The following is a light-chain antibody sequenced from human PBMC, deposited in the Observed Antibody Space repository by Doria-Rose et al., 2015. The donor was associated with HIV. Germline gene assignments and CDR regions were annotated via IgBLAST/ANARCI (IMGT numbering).Light chain of an antibody. CDR3: HQYGTSWT. CDR2: DGS. J-gene: IGKJ1*01. CDR1: QSFSSTY. V-gene: IGKV3-20*01. Sequence: TQSPGTLSLSPGERATLSCRASQSFSSTYLAWYQQKSGQAPSLLIYDGSTRSTGIPDRFSASGSETDFTLTINRLEHEDFALYYCHQYGTSWTFGQGTKVEI.